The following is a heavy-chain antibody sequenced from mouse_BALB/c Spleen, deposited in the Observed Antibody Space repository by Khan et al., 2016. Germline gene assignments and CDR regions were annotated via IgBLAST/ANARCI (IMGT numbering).Heavy chain of an antibody. Sequence: QIQLVQSGPELKKPGETVKISCKASGYTFTDYSMHWVKQAPGKGLKWMGWINTETGEPTYADDFKGRFAFSLEPSASTAYLQINNLKNEDTATYFCATARATWFAYWGQGTLVTVSA. J-gene: IGHJ3*01. V-gene: IGHV9-2-1*01. D-gene: IGHD3-2*01. CDR1: GYTFTDYS. CDR2: INTETGEP. CDR3: ATARATWFAY.